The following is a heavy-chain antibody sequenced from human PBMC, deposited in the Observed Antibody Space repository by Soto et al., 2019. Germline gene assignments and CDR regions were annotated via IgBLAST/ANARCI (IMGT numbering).Heavy chain of an antibody. CDR2: MNPHSANT. J-gene: IGHJ4*02. V-gene: IGHV1-8*01. CDR3: ATNEGRDGYSFDY. D-gene: IGHD5-12*01. Sequence: ASVKVSCKASGYTFTSYDINWVRQATGQGLEWMGWMNPHSANTGYAQRFQGRITMTRDTSISTAYMELSSLTSEDTAVYYCATNEGRDGYSFDYWGQGTLVTVSS. CDR1: GYTFTSYD.